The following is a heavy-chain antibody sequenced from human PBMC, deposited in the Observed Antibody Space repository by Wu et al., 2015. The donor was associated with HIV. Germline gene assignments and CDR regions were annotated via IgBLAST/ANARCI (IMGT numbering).Heavy chain of an antibody. V-gene: IGHV1-2*02. CDR1: GYTFTGYY. D-gene: IGHD3-10*01. CDR3: ARERYYYGSGTRIKFDP. CDR2: INPNSGGT. Sequence: QVQLVQSGAEVKKPGASVKVSCKASGYTFTGYYMHWVRQAPGQGLEWMGWINPNSGGTNYAQKFQGRVTMTRDTSISTAYMELSRLRSDDTAVYYCARERYYYGSGTRIKFDPWGQGTLVTVSS. J-gene: IGHJ5*02.